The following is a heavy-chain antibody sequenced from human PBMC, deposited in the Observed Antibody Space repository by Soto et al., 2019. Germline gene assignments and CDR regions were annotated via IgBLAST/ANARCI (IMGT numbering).Heavy chain of an antibody. CDR3: AIVSGSGWAFDY. D-gene: IGHD6-19*01. J-gene: IGHJ4*02. CDR2: IKSKTDGGTT. CDR1: GFTFSNAR. V-gene: IGHV3-15*01. Sequence: EVQLVESGGGLVKPGGSLRLSCAASGFTFSNARMSWVRQAPGKGLEWVGRIKSKTDGGTTDYAAPVKGRFTISRDDSKDTLYLQLNSLKTEDTAMYDCAIVSGSGWAFDYWGQGTLVTVSS.